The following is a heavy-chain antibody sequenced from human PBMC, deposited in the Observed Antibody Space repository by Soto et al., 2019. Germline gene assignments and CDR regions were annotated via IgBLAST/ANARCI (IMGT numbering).Heavy chain of an antibody. D-gene: IGHD3-9*01. CDR3: ARESDTYYDILTGYYMADP. V-gene: IGHV1-69*04. Sequence: SVKVSCKASGGTFSSYTISWVRQAPGQGLEWMGRIIPILGIANYAQKFQGRVTITADKSTSTAYMELSSLRSEDTAVYYCARESDTYYDILTGYYMADPWGQGTLVTVSS. CDR1: GGTFSSYT. CDR2: IIPILGIA. J-gene: IGHJ5*02.